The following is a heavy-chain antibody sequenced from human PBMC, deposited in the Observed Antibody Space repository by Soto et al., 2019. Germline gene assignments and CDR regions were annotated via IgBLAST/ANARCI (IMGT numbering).Heavy chain of an antibody. CDR3: ARDNMVRGVMGYYYGMDV. CDR1: GGSISSGGYY. J-gene: IGHJ6*02. V-gene: IGHV4-31*03. CDR2: IYYSGST. Sequence: SETLSLTCTVSGGSISSGGYYWSWIRQHPGKGLEWIGYIYYSGSTYYNPSLKSRVTISVDTSKNQFSLKLSSVTAADTAVYYCARDNMVRGVMGYYYGMDVWGQGTTVTVSS. D-gene: IGHD3-10*01.